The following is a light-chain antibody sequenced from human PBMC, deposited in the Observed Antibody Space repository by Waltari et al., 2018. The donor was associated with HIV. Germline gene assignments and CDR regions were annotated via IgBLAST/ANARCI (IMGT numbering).Light chain of an antibody. V-gene: IGLV2-14*01. CDR3: SSYTSSSTRV. Sequence: QSALTQPASVSGSPGQSITISCTGTSSDVGGYNYVYWYQQHPGKAPKLMICEVSTRPSGVATRFSGSTSGNTASLTISGRQAEDDADYFFSSYTSSSTRVFGGGTKLTVL. CDR2: EVS. CDR1: SSDVGGYNY. J-gene: IGLJ2*01.